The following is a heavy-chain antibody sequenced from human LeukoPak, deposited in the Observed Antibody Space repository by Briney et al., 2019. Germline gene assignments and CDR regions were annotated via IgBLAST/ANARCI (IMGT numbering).Heavy chain of an antibody. CDR3: ARVPYSSSSGGADYYYYYMDV. CDR2: IIPIFGTA. CDR1: GGTFSSYA. J-gene: IGHJ6*03. V-gene: IGHV1-69*05. D-gene: IGHD6-6*01. Sequence: SVKVSCKASGGTFSSYAISWVRQAPGQGLEWMGGIIPIFGTANYAQKFQGRVTITTDESTSTAYMELSSLRSEDTAVYYCARVPYSSSSGGADYYYYYMDVWGKGTTVTVSS.